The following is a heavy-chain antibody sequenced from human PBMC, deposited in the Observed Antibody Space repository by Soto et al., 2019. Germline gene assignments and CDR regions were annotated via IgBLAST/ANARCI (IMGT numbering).Heavy chain of an antibody. CDR2: ISSSSSYI. D-gene: IGHD3-22*01. CDR1: GFTFSSYA. V-gene: IGHV3-21*01. J-gene: IGHJ4*02. Sequence: GGSLRLSCAASGFTFSSYAMSWVRQAPGKGLEWVSSISSSSSYIYYADSVKGRFTISRDNAKNSLYLQMNSLRAEDTAVYYCARESRDDSSGYYLCFDYWGQGTLVTVSS. CDR3: ARESRDDSSGYYLCFDY.